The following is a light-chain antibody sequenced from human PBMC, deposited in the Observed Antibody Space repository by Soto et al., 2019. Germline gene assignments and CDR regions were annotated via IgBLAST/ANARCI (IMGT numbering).Light chain of an antibody. J-gene: IGLJ2*01. CDR1: SSDVGHYNY. V-gene: IGLV2-14*01. CDR3: SSYTSSSTVV. CDR2: DVS. Sequence: QSALTQPASVSGSPGQSITISCSGTSSDVGHYNYVSWYQQHPDKAPKLMIFDVSNRPLGVSNRFSGSKSGNTASLTISGLQAEDEADYYCSSYTSSSTVVFGGGTKLTVL.